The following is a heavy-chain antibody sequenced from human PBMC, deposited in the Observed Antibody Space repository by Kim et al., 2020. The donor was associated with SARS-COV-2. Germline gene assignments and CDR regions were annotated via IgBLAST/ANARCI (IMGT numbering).Heavy chain of an antibody. J-gene: IGHJ4*02. V-gene: IGHV4-39*07. D-gene: IGHD3-10*01. Sequence: SETLSLTCTVSGGSISSSSYYWGWIRQPPGKGLEWIGSIYYSGSTYYNPSLKSRVTISVDTSKNQFSLKLSSVTAADTAVYYCASGGGGGSGSYYTVDFDYWGQGTLVTVSS. CDR1: GGSISSSSYY. CDR2: IYYSGST. CDR3: ASGGGGGSGSYYTVDFDY.